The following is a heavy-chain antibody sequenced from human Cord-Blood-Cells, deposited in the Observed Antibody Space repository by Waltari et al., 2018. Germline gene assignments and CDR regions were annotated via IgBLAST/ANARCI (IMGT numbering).Heavy chain of an antibody. CDR2: INHSGST. V-gene: IGHV4-34*01. CDR1: VGSARGYY. Sequence: QVQLQQWGDGLLKPSETLSLTCAVYVGSARGYYWSWTRQPPGKGLEWIGEINHSGSTNYNPSLKSRVTISVDTSKNQFSLKLSSVTAADTAVYYCARPDRTGDAFDIWGQGTMVTVSS. D-gene: IGHD1-1*01. CDR3: ARPDRTGDAFDI. J-gene: IGHJ3*02.